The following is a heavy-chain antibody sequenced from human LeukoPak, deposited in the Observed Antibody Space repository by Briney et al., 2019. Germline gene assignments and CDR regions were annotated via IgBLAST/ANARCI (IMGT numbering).Heavy chain of an antibody. CDR1: GYTFTSYD. CDR2: INPNIGDT. V-gene: IGHV1-2*06. CDR3: ARDHPDCSADSCYP. J-gene: IGHJ5*02. D-gene: IGHD2-15*01. Sequence: GASVKVSCKASGYTFTSYDINWVRQATGQGLEWMGRINPNIGDTDYAQKFQGRVTMTRDTSISTAYMELSGLTSDDTAVYYCARDHPDCSADSCYPWGQGTLVTVSS.